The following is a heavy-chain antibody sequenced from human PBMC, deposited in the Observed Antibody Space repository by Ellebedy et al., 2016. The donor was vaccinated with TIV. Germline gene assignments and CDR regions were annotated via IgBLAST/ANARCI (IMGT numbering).Heavy chain of an antibody. D-gene: IGHD3-3*01. J-gene: IGHJ4*02. Sequence: MPSETLSLTCAVYGGSFSGYYWSWIRQPPGKGLEWIGEINHSGSTNYNPSLKSRVTVSVDTSKNQFSLKLSTVTAADTAVYYCARVRGVAPLGYWGQGTLVTVSS. CDR3: ARVRGVAPLGY. CDR2: INHSGST. V-gene: IGHV4-34*01. CDR1: GGSFSGYY.